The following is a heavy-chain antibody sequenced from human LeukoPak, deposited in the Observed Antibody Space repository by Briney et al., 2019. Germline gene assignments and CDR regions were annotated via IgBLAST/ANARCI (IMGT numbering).Heavy chain of an antibody. D-gene: IGHD4-17*01. CDR1: GFTFSISA. J-gene: IGHJ2*01. Sequence: GGSLRLSCTASGFTFSISALHWVRQAPGKGLEWVTFIHYDGINKYYADSVKGRFTISRDNAKNSLYLQMNSLRAEDTAVYYCARTTENWYFDLWGRATLVTVSS. CDR2: IHYDGINK. CDR3: ARTTENWYFDL. V-gene: IGHV3-30*02.